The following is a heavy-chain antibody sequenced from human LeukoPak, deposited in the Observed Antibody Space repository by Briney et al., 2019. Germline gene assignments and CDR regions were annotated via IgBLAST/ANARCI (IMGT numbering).Heavy chain of an antibody. J-gene: IGHJ4*02. CDR1: GFTFRNYV. CDR2: ITGDGRGT. Sequence: SGGSLRLSCAASGFTFRNYVMSWVRQTPEKGLEWVSAITGDGRGTNHADSVKGRFTIFRDNSKNTLFLQMNSLRADDTAVYYCAKETSSGNFVTIDCWGQGALVTVSS. V-gene: IGHV3-23*01. D-gene: IGHD1-26*01. CDR3: AKETSSGNFVTIDC.